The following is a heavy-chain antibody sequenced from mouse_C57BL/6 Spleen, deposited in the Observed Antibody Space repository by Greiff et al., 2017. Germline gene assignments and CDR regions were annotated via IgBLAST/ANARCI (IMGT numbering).Heavy chain of an antibody. CDR3: ARKNRYFDV. J-gene: IGHJ1*03. CDR2: IWSGGST. V-gene: IGHV2-2*01. CDR1: GFSLTSYG. Sequence: VKLVESGPGLVQPSQSLSITCTVSGFSLTSYGVHWVRQSPGKGLEWLGVIWSGGSTDYNAAFISRLSISKDNSKSQVFFKMNSLQADDTAIYYCARKNRYFDVWGTGTTVTVSS.